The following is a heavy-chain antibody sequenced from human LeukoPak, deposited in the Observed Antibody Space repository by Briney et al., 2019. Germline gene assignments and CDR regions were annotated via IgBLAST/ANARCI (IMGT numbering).Heavy chain of an antibody. CDR2: IYYDGST. CDR1: GGSINSSTFY. V-gene: IGHV4-39*01. Sequence: SSETLSLTCTVSGGSINSSTFYWGWIRQPPGKGLEWIGSIYYDGSTYYNPSLKSRVTISVDTSKNQFSLKLTSVTAADTAVYFCARRSDSGSDNGEDYFDYWGQGTLVTVSS. D-gene: IGHD1-26*01. J-gene: IGHJ4*02. CDR3: ARRSDSGSDNGEDYFDY.